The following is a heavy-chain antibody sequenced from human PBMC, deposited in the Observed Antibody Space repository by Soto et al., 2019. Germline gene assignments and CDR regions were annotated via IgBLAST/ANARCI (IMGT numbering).Heavy chain of an antibody. CDR2: IYTSGNT. J-gene: IGHJ4*02. Sequence: SETLSLTCTVSSGSISSHTWSWIRQPAGKGLEWIGRIYTSGNTNYNPYLKSRVTMSIDTSKNQLSLKLSSVTAADTAVYYCAREYYTSRERRLDYWGQGSLVTVSS. CDR3: AREYYTSRERRLDY. V-gene: IGHV4-4*07. D-gene: IGHD3-3*01. CDR1: SGSISSHT.